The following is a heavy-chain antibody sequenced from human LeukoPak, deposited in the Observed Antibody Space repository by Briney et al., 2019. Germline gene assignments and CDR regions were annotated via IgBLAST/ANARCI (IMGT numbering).Heavy chain of an antibody. V-gene: IGHV4-59*01. CDR1: GGSISSYY. J-gene: IGHJ5*02. CDR2: IYYSGST. D-gene: IGHD3-16*01. CDR3: ARDVGSQGWNWFDP. Sequence: SETLSLTCTVSGGSISSYYWSWIRQPPGKGLEWIGYIYYSGSTNYNPSLKSRVTISVDTSKNQFSLKLSSVTAADTAVYYCARDVGSQGWNWFDPWGQGILVTVSS.